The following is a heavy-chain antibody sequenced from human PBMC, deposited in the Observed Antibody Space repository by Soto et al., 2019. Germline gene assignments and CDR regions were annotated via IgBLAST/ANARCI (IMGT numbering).Heavy chain of an antibody. CDR2: INDRVST. J-gene: IGHJ4*02. CDR3: ARDASGSAPY. D-gene: IGHD2-15*01. Sequence: QVQLQESGPGLVKPSQTLSLTCAFSGGSMSRGDYYWIWIRQHTSKGLEWIGYINDRVSTVYNPSRKSRVNIAVDTAKNQFSLKLTSVTAADKALSYCARDASGSAPYWGQGTLVTVS. CDR1: GGSMSRGDYY. V-gene: IGHV4-31*11.